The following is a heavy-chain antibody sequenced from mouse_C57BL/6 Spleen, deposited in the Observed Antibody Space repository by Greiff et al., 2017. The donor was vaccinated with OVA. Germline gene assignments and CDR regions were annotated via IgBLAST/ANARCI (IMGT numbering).Heavy chain of an antibody. Sequence: EVKLMESGGGLVKPGGSLKLSCAASGFTFSDYGMHWVRQAPERGLEWVAYISSGSSTIYYADTVKGRFTISRDNAKNTLFLQMTSLRSEDTAMYYCARGSGSNHPWFAYWGQGTLVTVSA. CDR3: ARGSGSNHPWFAY. V-gene: IGHV5-17*01. J-gene: IGHJ3*01. CDR1: GFTFSDYG. D-gene: IGHD2-5*01. CDR2: ISSGSSTI.